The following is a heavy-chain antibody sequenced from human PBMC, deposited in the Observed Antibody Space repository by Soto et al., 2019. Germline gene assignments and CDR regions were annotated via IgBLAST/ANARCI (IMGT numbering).Heavy chain of an antibody. Sequence: GGSLRLSCAASGFTFRSFTMNWVRRAPGKGLEWVSTISSNSAYIYYTDALRGRFTISRDNAKNSLHLQMNSLRAEDTAVYYCTRDASRDSSARGWFDPWGPGTLVTVSS. V-gene: IGHV3-21*01. J-gene: IGHJ5*02. CDR3: TRDASRDSSARGWFDP. D-gene: IGHD6-13*01. CDR1: GFTFRSFT. CDR2: ISSNSAYI.